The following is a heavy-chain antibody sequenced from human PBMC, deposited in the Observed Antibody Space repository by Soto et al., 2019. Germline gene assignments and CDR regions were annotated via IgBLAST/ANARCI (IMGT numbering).Heavy chain of an antibody. J-gene: IGHJ4*02. D-gene: IGHD5-12*01. CDR2: IKSKTDGGTT. V-gene: IGHV3-15*01. CDR3: TTNSGYDYGDPRNDY. Sequence: GGSLRLSCAASGFTFSNAWMSWVRQAPGKGLEWVGRIKSKTDGGTTDYAAPVKGRFTISRDDSKNTLYLQMNSLKTEDTAVYYCTTNSGYDYGDPRNDYWGQGTLFTVAS. CDR1: GFTFSNAW.